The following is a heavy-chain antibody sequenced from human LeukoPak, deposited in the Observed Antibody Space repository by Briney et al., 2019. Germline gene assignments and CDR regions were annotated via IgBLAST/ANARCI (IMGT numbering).Heavy chain of an antibody. CDR1: GGSISSNY. D-gene: IGHD2-8*01. V-gene: IGHV4-59*08. J-gene: IGHJ4*01. CDR2: ISNTGST. CDR3: ARHRQMGLDN. Sequence: SETLSLTCTVSGGSISSNYWSWIRQAAGKGLKWIGYISNTGSTSYNPSLKSRVTISVDTSKSQLSLKLSSVTAADTAVYYCARHRQMGLDNWGHGTLVTVSS.